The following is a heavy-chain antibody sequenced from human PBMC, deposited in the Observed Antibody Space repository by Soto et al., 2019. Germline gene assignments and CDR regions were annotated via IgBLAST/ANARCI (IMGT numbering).Heavy chain of an antibody. J-gene: IGHJ4*02. CDR2: ISGSADSP. D-gene: IGHD2-2*03. CDR1: RFALSTFC. CDR3: AKVGIGSFSHKHRFEH. V-gene: IGHV3-23*01. Sequence: LSCADSRFALSTFCMAWVRRATGKGLEWVSAISGSADSPYYADSVKGRFTISRDNPKNTLYLQMDSMRAEDTGVYFCAKVGIGSFSHKHRFEHWGRGTQVSVSS.